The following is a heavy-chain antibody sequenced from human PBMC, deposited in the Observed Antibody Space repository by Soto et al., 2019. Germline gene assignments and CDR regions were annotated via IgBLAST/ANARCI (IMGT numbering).Heavy chain of an antibody. CDR2: MSYDGSNE. V-gene: IGHV3-30*04. J-gene: IGHJ4*02. D-gene: IGHD3-9*01. CDR1: GFTFSNYA. CDR3: ARVRLRDILTGPFDS. Sequence: PGGSLRLSCAASGFTFSNYAMHWFRQAPGKGLEWVAVMSYDGSNEYYADSVKGRFTISRDNPKNTLYLQMNSLRAEDTAVYYCARVRLRDILTGPFDSWGQGTLVTVSS.